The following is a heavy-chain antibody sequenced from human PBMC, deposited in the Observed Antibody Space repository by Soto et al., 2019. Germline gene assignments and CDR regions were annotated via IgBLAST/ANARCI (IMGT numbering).Heavy chain of an antibody. Sequence: GASAEVCWEACGDGFSVYYRGWGINNKEQGLERMGIINPSGGSTSYAQKFQGRVTMTRDTSTSTVYMELSSLRSEDTAVYYCAKAPSYYGSGSYHPGYAFDIWGQGTMVTVSS. CDR3: AKAPSYYGSGSYHPGYAFDI. D-gene: IGHD3-10*01. CDR1: GDGFSVYY. CDR2: INPSGGST. V-gene: IGHV1-46*03. J-gene: IGHJ3*02.